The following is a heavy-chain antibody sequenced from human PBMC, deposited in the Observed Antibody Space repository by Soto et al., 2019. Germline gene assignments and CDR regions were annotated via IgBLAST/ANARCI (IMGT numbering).Heavy chain of an antibody. D-gene: IGHD6-13*01. V-gene: IGHV4-39*01. CDR1: SDSISSSIYY. Sequence: QLQLQESGPGLVKPLETLSLTCTVSSDSISSSIYYWGWIRQPPGKGLEWIGTSYYSGSTFYNPSLKSRVSISVDTSKNQFSLRLSSVTAADTAVYYCASQAAVGTRSGACYFDYWGQGTLVTVSS. CDR3: ASQAAVGTRSGACYFDY. CDR2: SYYSGST. J-gene: IGHJ4*02.